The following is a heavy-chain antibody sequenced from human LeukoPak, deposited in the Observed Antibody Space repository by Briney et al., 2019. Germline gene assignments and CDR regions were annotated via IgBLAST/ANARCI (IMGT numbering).Heavy chain of an antibody. CDR2: INWNGGST. D-gene: IGHD3-22*01. Sequence: GGSLRLSCAASGFTVSSNYMSWVRQAPGKGLEWVSGINWNGGSTGYADSVKGRFTISRDNAKNSLYLQMNSLRAEDTALYYCAREGSLGYDSSGYPFFDYWGQGTLVTVSS. J-gene: IGHJ4*02. CDR3: AREGSLGYDSSGYPFFDY. CDR1: GFTVSSNY. V-gene: IGHV3-20*04.